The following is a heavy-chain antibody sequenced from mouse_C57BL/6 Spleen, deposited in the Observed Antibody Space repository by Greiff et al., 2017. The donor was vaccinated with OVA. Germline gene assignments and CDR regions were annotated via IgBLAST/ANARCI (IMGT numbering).Heavy chain of an antibody. Sequence: EVMLVESEGGLVQPGSSMKLSCTASGFTFSDYYMAWVRQVPEKGLEWVANINYDGSSTYYLDSLKSRFIISRDNAKNILYLQMSSLKSEDTATYYCARENLRGYAMDYWGQGTSVTVSS. D-gene: IGHD3-3*01. V-gene: IGHV5-16*01. J-gene: IGHJ4*01. CDR3: ARENLRGYAMDY. CDR2: INYDGSST. CDR1: GFTFSDYY.